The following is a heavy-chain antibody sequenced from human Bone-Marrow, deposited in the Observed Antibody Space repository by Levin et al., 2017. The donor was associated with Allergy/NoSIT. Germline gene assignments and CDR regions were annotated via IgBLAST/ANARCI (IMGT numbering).Heavy chain of an antibody. CDR3: ARGGRWSFSYYFDY. J-gene: IGHJ4*02. Sequence: SETLSLTCAVDVWSFTFDFLPWIRQPPGKGLALLGEINHRGSTKYNPSLTRRVTISVSPSKKEFSLNLSSVTAADTAVFYCARGGRWSFSYYFDYWGQGTRVTVSS. D-gene: IGHD3-10*01. CDR1: VWSFTFDF. V-gene: IGHV4-34*01. CDR2: INHRGST.